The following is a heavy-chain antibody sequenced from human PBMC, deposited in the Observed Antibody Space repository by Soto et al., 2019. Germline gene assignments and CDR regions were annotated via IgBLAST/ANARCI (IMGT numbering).Heavy chain of an antibody. Sequence: EVQLVESGGGLVQPGGSLRLSCEASGFTLNSNWMHWVRQATGKGLVWVSRIKSDGSTTEYADSVKGRFTISRDSAENKLSLEMNSLKAEDTSVYYCASSHYCNGDDCYSNRPFDMGCQGTMVTVSS. D-gene: IGHD2-15*01. CDR3: ASSHYCNGDDCYSNRPFDM. V-gene: IGHV3-74*03. CDR2: IKSDGSTT. CDR1: GFTLNSNW. J-gene: IGHJ3*02.